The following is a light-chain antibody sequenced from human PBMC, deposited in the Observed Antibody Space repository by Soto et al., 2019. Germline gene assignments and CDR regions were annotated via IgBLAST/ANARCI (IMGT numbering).Light chain of an antibody. V-gene: IGKV3-20*01. CDR1: QSVGSNY. J-gene: IGKJ2*01. Sequence: IVLTQSPGTLSLSPGERATLSCRASQSVGSNYLAWNQQKPGQAPRLLIYGASSRATGIPDRFSGSGSGTDFTLTIRRLEPEGFAVYYCQHYGTSAYTFGLGTTLEIK. CDR3: QHYGTSAYT. CDR2: GAS.